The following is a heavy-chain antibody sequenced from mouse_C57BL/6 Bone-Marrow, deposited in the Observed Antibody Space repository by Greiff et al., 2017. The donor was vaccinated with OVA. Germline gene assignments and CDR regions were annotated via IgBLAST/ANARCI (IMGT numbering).Heavy chain of an antibody. CDR2: INPYNGGT. D-gene: IGHD1-1*01. CDR3: ARFITTVSRYFDV. CDR1: GYTFTDYY. J-gene: IGHJ1*03. V-gene: IGHV1-19*01. Sequence: VQLQQSGPVLVKPGASVKMSCKASGYTFTDYYMNWVKQSHGKSLEWIGVINPYNGGTSYNQKFKGKATLTVDKSSSTAYMELNSLTSEDSAVYYCARFITTVSRYFDVWGTGTTVTVSS.